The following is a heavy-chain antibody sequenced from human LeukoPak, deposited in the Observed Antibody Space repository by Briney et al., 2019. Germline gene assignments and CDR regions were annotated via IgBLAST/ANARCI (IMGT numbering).Heavy chain of an antibody. CDR3: ATEGGWQPTDYGDNVY. CDR2: ISPYKGDR. V-gene: IGHV1-18*01. Sequence: ASVKVSCKASGYTFTNYGITWVRQAPGQGLEWMGSISPYKGDRNYAQNLQGRLTMTTDTSTSTAYMEVRSLRCDDTAVYYCATEGGWQPTDYGDNVYWGQGTLVTVSS. J-gene: IGHJ4*02. D-gene: IGHD4-17*01. CDR1: GYTFTNYG.